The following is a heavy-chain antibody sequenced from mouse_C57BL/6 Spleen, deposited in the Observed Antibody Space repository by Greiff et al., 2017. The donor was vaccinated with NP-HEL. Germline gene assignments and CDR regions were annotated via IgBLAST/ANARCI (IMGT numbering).Heavy chain of an antibody. V-gene: IGHV1-64*01. CDR1: GYTFTSYW. CDR3: ARAAYYYGSSPWYFDV. D-gene: IGHD1-1*01. J-gene: IGHJ1*03. Sequence: QVQLQQPGAELVKPGASVKLSCKASGYTFTSYWMHWVKQRPGQGLEWIGMIHPNSGSTNYNEKFKSKATLTVDKSSSTAYMQLSSLTSEDSAVYYCARAAYYYGSSPWYFDVWGTGTTVTVSS. CDR2: IHPNSGST.